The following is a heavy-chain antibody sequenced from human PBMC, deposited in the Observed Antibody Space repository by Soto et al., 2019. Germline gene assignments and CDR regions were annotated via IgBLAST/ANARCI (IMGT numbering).Heavy chain of an antibody. CDR1: GGSLSGYY. Sequence: PSETLSLTCAVYGGSLSGYYWSWIRQPPGKGLEWIGEINHSGSTNYNPSLKSRVTISVDTSKNQFSLKLSSVTAADTAVYYCARYKGRWLQLGGYYGMDVWGQGTTVTVSS. J-gene: IGHJ6*02. V-gene: IGHV4-34*01. CDR2: INHSGST. D-gene: IGHD5-12*01. CDR3: ARYKGRWLQLGGYYGMDV.